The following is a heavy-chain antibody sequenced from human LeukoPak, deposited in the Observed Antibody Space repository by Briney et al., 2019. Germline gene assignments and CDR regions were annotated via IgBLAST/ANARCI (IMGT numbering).Heavy chain of an antibody. CDR3: ARGRNTAMVPDLDY. D-gene: IGHD5-18*01. CDR2: IYYSGST. CDR1: GGSISSYY. V-gene: IGHV4-59*01. J-gene: IGHJ4*02. Sequence: PSETLSLTCTVSGGSISSYYWSWIRQPPGKGLEWIGYIYYSGSTNYNPSLKSRVTISVDTSKNQFSLKLSSVTAADTAVYYCARGRNTAMVPDLDYWGQGTLVTVSS.